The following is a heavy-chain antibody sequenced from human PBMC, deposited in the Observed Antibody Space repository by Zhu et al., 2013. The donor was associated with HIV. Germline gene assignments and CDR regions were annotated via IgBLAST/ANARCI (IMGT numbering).Heavy chain of an antibody. V-gene: IGHV1-69*06. Sequence: QVQLVQSGAEVKKPGSSVKVSCKASGGTFSSYAISWVRQAPGQGLEWMGGIIPIFGTANYAQMFQGRVTLTADKSTSTVHMQLSSLRSEDTAVYYCAKFWSGFLDFWGHGTLVTVSS. CDR3: AKFWSGFLDF. CDR1: GGTFSSYA. D-gene: IGHD3-3*01. J-gene: IGHJ4*01. CDR2: IIPIFGTA.